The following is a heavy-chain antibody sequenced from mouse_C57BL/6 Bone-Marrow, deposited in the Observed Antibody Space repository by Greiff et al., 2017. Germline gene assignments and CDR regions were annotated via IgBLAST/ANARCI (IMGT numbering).Heavy chain of an antibody. CDR2: IDPSDSYT. Sequence: QVQLQQPGAELVRPGTSVKLSCKASGYTFTSYWMHWVKQRPGQGLEWIGVIDPSDSYTNYNQKFKGKATLTVDTSSSTAYMQLSSLTSEDSVVYYCARRVYFDVWGTGTTVTVSS. CDR1: GYTFTSYW. V-gene: IGHV1-59*01. CDR3: ARRVYFDV. J-gene: IGHJ1*03.